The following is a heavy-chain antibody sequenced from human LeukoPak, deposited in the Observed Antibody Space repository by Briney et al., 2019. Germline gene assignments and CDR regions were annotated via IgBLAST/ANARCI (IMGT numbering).Heavy chain of an antibody. D-gene: IGHD1-26*01. CDR3: TKSTYSGSYLGGYYFDY. CDR2: ISWNSGSI. J-gene: IGHJ4*02. CDR1: GFTFDDYA. Sequence: GGSLRLSCAASGFTFDDYAMHWVRQAPGKGLEWVSGISWNSGSIGYADSVKGRFTISRDNAKNSLYLQMNSLRAEDTALYYCTKSTYSGSYLGGYYFDYWGQGTLVTVSS. V-gene: IGHV3-9*01.